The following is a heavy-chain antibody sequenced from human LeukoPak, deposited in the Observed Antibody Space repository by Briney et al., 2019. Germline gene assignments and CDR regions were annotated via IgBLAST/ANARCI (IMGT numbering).Heavy chain of an antibody. V-gene: IGHV3-23*01. CDR2: ISGSGGST. Sequence: PGGSLRLSCAASGFTFSSYAMSWVRQAPGKGLEWVSAISGSGGSTYYADSVKGRFTISRDNSKNTLYLQMNSLRAEDTAIYYCAKDKGCSGYGSGYYFDYWGQGTLVTVSS. CDR1: GFTFSSYA. J-gene: IGHJ4*02. D-gene: IGHD5-12*01. CDR3: AKDKGCSGYGSGYYFDY.